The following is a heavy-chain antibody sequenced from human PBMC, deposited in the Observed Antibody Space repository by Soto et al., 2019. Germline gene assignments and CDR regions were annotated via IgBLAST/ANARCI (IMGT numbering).Heavy chain of an antibody. Sequence: GGSLRLSCAASGFTFSSYGMHWVRQAPGKGLEWVAVISYDGSNKYYADSVKGRFTISRDNSKNTLYLQMNSLRAEDTAVYYCAKCPGRIYSSSWYDYWGQGTLVTVSS. J-gene: IGHJ4*02. CDR1: GFTFSSYG. D-gene: IGHD6-13*01. CDR2: ISYDGSNK. CDR3: AKCPGRIYSSSWYDY. V-gene: IGHV3-30*18.